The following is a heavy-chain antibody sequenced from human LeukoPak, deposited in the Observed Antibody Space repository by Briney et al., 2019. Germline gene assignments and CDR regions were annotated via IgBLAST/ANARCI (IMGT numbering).Heavy chain of an antibody. Sequence: KPSETLSLTCTVSGGSISSSSYYWGWIRQPPGKGLEWIGSIYYSGSTYYNPSLKSRVTISVDTSKNQFSLKLSSVTAADTAVYYCARVAGGVDYWGQGTLVTVSS. CDR2: IYYSGST. J-gene: IGHJ4*02. CDR1: GGSISSSSYY. D-gene: IGHD3-16*01. CDR3: ARVAGGVDY. V-gene: IGHV4-39*07.